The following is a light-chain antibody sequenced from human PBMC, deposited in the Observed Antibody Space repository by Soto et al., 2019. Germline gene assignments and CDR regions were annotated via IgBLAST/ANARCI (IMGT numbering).Light chain of an antibody. CDR3: QQSYSDTWT. Sequence: DIQLTQSPSSLSASVGDRVSITCRASQRISNNLKWYQQRPGKAPKLLIYAASSLQGGVPSRFSGSGSGTDFTLTISSLQPDDFATYYCQQSYSDTWTFGPGTKVDIK. V-gene: IGKV1-39*01. CDR2: AAS. J-gene: IGKJ1*01. CDR1: QRISNN.